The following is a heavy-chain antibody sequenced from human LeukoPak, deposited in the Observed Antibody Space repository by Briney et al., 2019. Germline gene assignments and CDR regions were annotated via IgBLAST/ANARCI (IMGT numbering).Heavy chain of an antibody. D-gene: IGHD2-8*01. J-gene: IGHJ6*03. CDR2: IKQDGSEK. Sequence: GSLRLSCAASGFTFSSYWMSWVRQAPGKGLEWVANIKQDGSEKYYVDSVKGRFTISRDNAKNSLYLQMNSLRAEDTAVYYCAREYCTNGVCPYYYYYYYMDVWGKGTTVTVSS. CDR1: GFTFSSYW. CDR3: AREYCTNGVCPYYYYYYYMDV. V-gene: IGHV3-7*01.